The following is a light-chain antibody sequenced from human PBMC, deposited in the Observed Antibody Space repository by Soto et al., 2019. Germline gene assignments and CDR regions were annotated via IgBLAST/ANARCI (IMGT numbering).Light chain of an antibody. CDR2: DAS. J-gene: IGKJ5*01. CDR1: QTVRNNY. CDR3: QQRSNWPLSIT. V-gene: IGKV3-11*01. Sequence: EFVLTQSPGTLSLSPGERATLSCRASQTVRNNYLAWYQQKPGQAPRLLIYDASNRATGIPARFSGSGSGTDFTLTISSLEPEDSAVYYCQQRSNWPLSITFGQGTRLEIK.